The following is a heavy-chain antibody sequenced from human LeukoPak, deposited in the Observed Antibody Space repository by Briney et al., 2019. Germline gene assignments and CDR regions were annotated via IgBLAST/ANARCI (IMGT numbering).Heavy chain of an antibody. D-gene: IGHD2-2*01. Sequence: SETLSLTCTVSGGSISSGSYYWSWIRQPAGKGLEWIGRIYTSGSTNYNPSLKSRVTISVDTSKNQFSLKLSSVTAADTAVYYCARVRWDIVVVPAAMSYYYYMDVWGKGTTVTVSS. CDR3: ARVRWDIVVVPAAMSYYYYMDV. CDR2: IYTSGST. CDR1: GGSISSGSYY. J-gene: IGHJ6*03. V-gene: IGHV4-61*02.